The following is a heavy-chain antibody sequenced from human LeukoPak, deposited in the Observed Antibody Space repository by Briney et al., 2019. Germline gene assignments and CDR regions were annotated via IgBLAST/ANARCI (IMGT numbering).Heavy chain of an antibody. CDR3: ARPLRVTMIRGAAFRASSDFDP. V-gene: IGHV1-2*02. CDR1: GYTFTGYY. D-gene: IGHD3-10*01. J-gene: IGHJ5*02. Sequence: ASVKVSCKASGYTFTGYYMHWVRQAPGQGLEWMGWINPNSGGTNYAQKFQGRVTMTRDTSISTAYMEVSRPRYDDTAVYYCARPLRVTMIRGAAFRASSDFDPWGQGTLVTVSS. CDR2: INPNSGGT.